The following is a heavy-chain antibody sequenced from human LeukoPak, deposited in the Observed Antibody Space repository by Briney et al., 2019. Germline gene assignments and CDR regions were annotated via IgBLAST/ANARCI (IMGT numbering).Heavy chain of an antibody. CDR3: ARDGYSGSDAL. CDR2: IYHSGST. Sequence: SETLSLTCTVPGGSISTYYWSWIRQPPGKGLEWIGYIYHSGSTNYNPSLKRRITISVDTSQNQFSLKLSSVTAADTAVYYCARDGYSGSDALWGQGTLVTVSS. V-gene: IGHV4-59*01. CDR1: GGSISTYY. J-gene: IGHJ4*02. D-gene: IGHD5-12*01.